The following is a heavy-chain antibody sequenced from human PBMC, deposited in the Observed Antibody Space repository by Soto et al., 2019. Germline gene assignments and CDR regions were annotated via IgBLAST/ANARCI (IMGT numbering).Heavy chain of an antibody. D-gene: IGHD3-10*01. Sequence: GGSLRLSCAASGFTFSDYYMSWIRQAPGKGLEWVSYISSSGSTIYYADSVKGRFTISRDNAKNSLYLQMNSLRAEDTAVYYCARVRGSGSYDAFDIWGQGTMVTVSS. CDR2: ISSSGSTI. CDR1: GFTFSDYY. V-gene: IGHV3-11*01. CDR3: ARVRGSGSYDAFDI. J-gene: IGHJ3*02.